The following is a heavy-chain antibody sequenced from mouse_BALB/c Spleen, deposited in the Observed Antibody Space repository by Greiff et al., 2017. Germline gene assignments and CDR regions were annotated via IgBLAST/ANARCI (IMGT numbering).Heavy chain of an antibody. V-gene: IGHV2-2*02. Sequence: QVQLKQSGPGLVQPSQSLSITCTVSGFSLTSYGVHWVRQSPGKGLEWLGVIWSGGSTDYNAAFISRLSISKDNSKSQVFFKMNSLQANDTAIYYCARGGTTVVDWYFDVWGAGTTVTVSS. J-gene: IGHJ1*01. D-gene: IGHD1-1*01. CDR1: GFSLTSYG. CDR2: IWSGGST. CDR3: ARGGTTVVDWYFDV.